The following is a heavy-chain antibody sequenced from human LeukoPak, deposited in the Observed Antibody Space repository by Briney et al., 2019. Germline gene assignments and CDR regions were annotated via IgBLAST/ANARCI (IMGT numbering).Heavy chain of an antibody. J-gene: IGHJ5*02. D-gene: IGHD2-15*01. CDR3: ARAWGVCSGGSCYSGWFDP. CDR1: GYTFTSYA. V-gene: IGHV1-3*01. Sequence: ASVTVSCKASGYTFTSYAMHWVRQAPGQRLEWMGWINAGNGNTKYSQKFQGRVTITRDTSASTAYMELSSLRSEDTAVYYCARAWGVCSGGSCYSGWFDPWGQGTLVTVSS. CDR2: INAGNGNT.